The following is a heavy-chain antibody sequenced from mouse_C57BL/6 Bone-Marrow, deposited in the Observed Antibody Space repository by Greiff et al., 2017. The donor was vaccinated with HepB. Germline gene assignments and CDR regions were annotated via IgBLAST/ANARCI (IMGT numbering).Heavy chain of an antibody. CDR3: ARMEVTTPYCYAMDY. V-gene: IGHV14-3*01. D-gene: IGHD2-2*01. CDR1: GFNIKNTY. Sequence: DVQLQESVAELVRPGASVKLSCTASGFNIKNTYMHWVKQRPEQGLEWIGRIDPANGNTKYAPKFQGKATITADTSSNTAYLQLSSLTSEDTAIYYCARMEVTTPYCYAMDYWGQGTSVTVSS. J-gene: IGHJ4*01. CDR2: IDPANGNT.